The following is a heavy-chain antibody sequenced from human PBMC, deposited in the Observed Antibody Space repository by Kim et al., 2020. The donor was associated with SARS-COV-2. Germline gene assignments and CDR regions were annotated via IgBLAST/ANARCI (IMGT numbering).Heavy chain of an antibody. CDR3: TNVPGTTLAFWDDFDI. CDR2: IRSKANSYAT. D-gene: IGHD1-1*01. CDR1: GFTFSGSA. Sequence: GGSLRLSCAASGFTFSGSAIHWVRQASGKGLEWVGRIRSKANSYATAYAASVQGRFTISRDDSKYTAYLQMNSLKTEDTAVYYCTNVPGTTLAFWDDFDIWGQGTMVTVSS. V-gene: IGHV3-73*01. J-gene: IGHJ3*02.